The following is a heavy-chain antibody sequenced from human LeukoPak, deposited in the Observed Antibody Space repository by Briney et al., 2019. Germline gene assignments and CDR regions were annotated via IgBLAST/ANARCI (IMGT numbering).Heavy chain of an antibody. D-gene: IGHD3-9*01. Sequence: SVKVSCKASGGTFSSYAISWVRQAPGQGLEWMGGIIPIFGTANYAQKFQGRVTITADESTSTAYMELSSLRAEDTAVYYCARGAYYDILSGYPEEFDYWGQGTLVTDSS. CDR3: ARGAYYDILSGYPEEFDY. V-gene: IGHV1-69*01. CDR1: GGTFSSYA. J-gene: IGHJ4*02. CDR2: IIPIFGTA.